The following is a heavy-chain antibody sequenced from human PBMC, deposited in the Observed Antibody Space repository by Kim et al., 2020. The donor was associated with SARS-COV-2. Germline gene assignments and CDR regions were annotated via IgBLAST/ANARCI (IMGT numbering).Heavy chain of an antibody. D-gene: IGHD6-19*01. V-gene: IGHV3-30*04. Sequence: GGSLRLSCAASGFTFSSYAMHWVRQAPGKGLEWVAVISYDGSNKYYADSVKGRFTISRDNSKNTLYLQMNSLRAEDTAVYYCARKERIAVAKGAFDIWGQGTMVTVSS. CDR1: GFTFSSYA. CDR3: ARKERIAVAKGAFDI. J-gene: IGHJ3*02. CDR2: ISYDGSNK.